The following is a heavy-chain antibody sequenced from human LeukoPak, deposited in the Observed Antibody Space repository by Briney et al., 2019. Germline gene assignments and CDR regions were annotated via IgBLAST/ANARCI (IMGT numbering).Heavy chain of an antibody. V-gene: IGHV3-23*01. CDR2: ISGSGGST. CDR1: GFTFSIYA. J-gene: IGHJ6*02. D-gene: IGHD6-13*01. CDR3: AKAVPSSPHNYYYYYGMDV. Sequence: GGSLRLSCAASGFTFSIYAMSWVRQAPGKGLEWVSAISGSGGSTYYADSVKGRFTISRDNSKNTLYLQMNSLRAEDTAVYYCAKAVPSSPHNYYYYYGMDVWGQGTTVTVSS.